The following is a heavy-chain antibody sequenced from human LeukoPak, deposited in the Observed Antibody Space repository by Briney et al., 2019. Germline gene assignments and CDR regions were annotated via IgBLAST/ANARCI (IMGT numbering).Heavy chain of an antibody. Sequence: PGGSLRLSCAASGFTFSSYAMSWVRQAPGKGLEWVSAISGSGGSTYYADSVKGRFTISRDNAKNTLYLQMNSLRAEDTAVYYCARLGRSIAVADDYWGQGTLVTVSS. CDR3: ARLGRSIAVADDY. D-gene: IGHD6-19*01. V-gene: IGHV3-23*01. J-gene: IGHJ4*02. CDR1: GFTFSSYA. CDR2: ISGSGGST.